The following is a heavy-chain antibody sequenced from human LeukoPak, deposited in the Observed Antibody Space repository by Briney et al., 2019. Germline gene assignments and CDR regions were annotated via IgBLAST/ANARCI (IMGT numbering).Heavy chain of an antibody. Sequence: ASVKVSCKASGYTFTSYGISWVRQAPGQGLEWMGWISAYNGNTNYAQKLQGRVTMTTDTSTSTAYMELRSLRSDDTAVYYCARDNPPHAYGSSPTDYWGQGTLVTVSS. D-gene: IGHD6-6*01. CDR2: ISAYNGNT. V-gene: IGHV1-18*01. CDR3: ARDNPPHAYGSSPTDY. CDR1: GYTFTSYG. J-gene: IGHJ4*02.